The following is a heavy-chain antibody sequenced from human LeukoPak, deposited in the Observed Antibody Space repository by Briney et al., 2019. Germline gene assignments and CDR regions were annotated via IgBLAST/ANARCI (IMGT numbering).Heavy chain of an antibody. CDR1: GGTFSSYA. Sequence: ASVKVSCKASGGTFSSYAISWVRQAPGRGLEWMGRIIPILGIANYAQKFQGRVTITADKSTSTAYMELSSLRSEDTAVYYCARVPTEWLSTYGMDVWGQGTTVTVSS. CDR3: ARVPTEWLSTYGMDV. D-gene: IGHD3-3*01. J-gene: IGHJ6*02. V-gene: IGHV1-69*04. CDR2: IIPILGIA.